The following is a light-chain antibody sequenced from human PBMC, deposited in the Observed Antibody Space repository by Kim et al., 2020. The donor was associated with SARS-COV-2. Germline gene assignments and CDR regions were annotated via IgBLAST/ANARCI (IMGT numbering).Light chain of an antibody. CDR1: ELGGKY. Sequence: VSPGQTASITCSGDELGGKYTSWYQQKPGQSPVLVIYQDNKRPSGIPERFSGSNSGNTATLTISGTQAMDEADYYCQAWDSSTAVVFGGGTKVTVL. V-gene: IGLV3-1*01. J-gene: IGLJ2*01. CDR3: QAWDSSTAVV. CDR2: QDN.